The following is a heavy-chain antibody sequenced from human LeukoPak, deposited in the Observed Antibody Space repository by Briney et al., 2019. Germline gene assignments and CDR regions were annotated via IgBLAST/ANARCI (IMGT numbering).Heavy chain of an antibody. V-gene: IGHV3-33*01. Sequence: GRSLRLSCAASGFTFSSYGMHWVRQVPGKGLEWVAVIWYDGSNKYYADSVKGRFTISRDNSKNTLYLQMNSLRAEDTAVYYCARDRAMVRGVIGYFDYWGQGTLVTVSS. J-gene: IGHJ4*02. D-gene: IGHD3-10*01. CDR3: ARDRAMVRGVIGYFDY. CDR1: GFTFSSYG. CDR2: IWYDGSNK.